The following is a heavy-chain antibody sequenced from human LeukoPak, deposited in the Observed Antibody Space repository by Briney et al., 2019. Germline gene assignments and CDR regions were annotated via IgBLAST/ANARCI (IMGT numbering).Heavy chain of an antibody. Sequence: SETLSLTCAVYGGSFSGYFWSWIRQPPGKGLEWIGDINHNGGTNYNPSLKSRVTMSVDTSKNQFSLKLSSVTAADTAVYYCARGNTAMVWGWYFDLWGRGTLVTVSS. CDR3: ARGNTAMVWGWYFDL. CDR2: INHNGGT. CDR1: GGSFSGYF. J-gene: IGHJ2*01. V-gene: IGHV4-34*01. D-gene: IGHD5-18*01.